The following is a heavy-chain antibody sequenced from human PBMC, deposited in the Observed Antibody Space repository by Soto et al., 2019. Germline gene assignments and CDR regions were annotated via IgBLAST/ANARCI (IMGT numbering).Heavy chain of an antibody. CDR2: TYFRSNWYN. V-gene: IGHV6-1*01. CDR3: AKGDNLGPKTGYAFDP. J-gene: IGHJ5*02. CDR1: GDSVSSNTAS. Sequence: SQTLSLTCAISGDSVSSNTASWNWLRQSPSRGLEWLGRTYFRSNWYNDYAVSVKSRIIINPDTSNNQFSLQLNSVTPEDTAVYFCAKGDNLGPKTGYAFDPWGQGIMVTVSS. D-gene: IGHD5-12*01.